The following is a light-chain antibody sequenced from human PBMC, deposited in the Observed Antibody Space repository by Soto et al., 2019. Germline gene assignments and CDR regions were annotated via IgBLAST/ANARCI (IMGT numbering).Light chain of an antibody. CDR3: QQYNNWPPYT. V-gene: IGKV3-15*01. Sequence: EIVMTQSPATLSVSPGERATLSCRASQSVSSNLAWYQQKPGQAPRLLIYGASTRATGIPARFSGSGSGTEFTLAISSLQSEDFGVYYCQQYNNWPPYTCGQGNKLEIK. J-gene: IGKJ2*01. CDR2: GAS. CDR1: QSVSSN.